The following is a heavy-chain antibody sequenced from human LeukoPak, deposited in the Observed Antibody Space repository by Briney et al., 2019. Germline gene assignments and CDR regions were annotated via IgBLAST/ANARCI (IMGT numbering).Heavy chain of an antibody. V-gene: IGHV1-24*01. CDR3: ATDQRGAGLGYRYGSGSYNGMDV. Sequence: GASVKVSCKVSGSPLTDLSIHWVRQAPGKGLEWMGGFDPEDGETLYAQKFQGRVTMTEDTSTDTAYMELSSLRSEDTAVYYCATDQRGAGLGYRYGSGSYNGMDVWGQGTSVTVSS. CDR1: GSPLTDLS. D-gene: IGHD3-10*01. J-gene: IGHJ6*02. CDR2: FDPEDGET.